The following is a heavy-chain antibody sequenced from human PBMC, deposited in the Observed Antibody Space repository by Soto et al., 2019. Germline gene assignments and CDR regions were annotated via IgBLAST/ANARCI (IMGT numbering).Heavy chain of an antibody. CDR2: INTDSHYI. CDR1: GFTFSTYS. Sequence: EVQLVASGGGLVKPGESLRLSCAASGFTFSTYSMNWVRQPPGKGLEWVSSINTDSHYIYYADSVKGRFTISRDNAEHSLYLLMNNLGAEDTAIYYCARNVPGANSPFEYWGLGTLVTVSS. V-gene: IGHV3-21*01. D-gene: IGHD2-2*01. CDR3: ARNVPGANSPFEY. J-gene: IGHJ4*02.